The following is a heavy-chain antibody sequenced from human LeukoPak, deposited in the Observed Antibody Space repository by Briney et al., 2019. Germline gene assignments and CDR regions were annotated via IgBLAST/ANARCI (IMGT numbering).Heavy chain of an antibody. J-gene: IGHJ6*03. CDR1: GYTFTSYG. Sequence: ASVKVSCKASGYTFTSYGISWVRQAPRQGLEWMGIINPSGSSTSYAQKFQGRVTMTWDTSTSTVYMELSSLRSDDTAVYYCARGRDGNWNYNYYYIDVWGKGTTVTVSS. CDR3: ARGRDGNWNYNYYYIDV. D-gene: IGHD1-1*01. V-gene: IGHV1-46*01. CDR2: INPSGSST.